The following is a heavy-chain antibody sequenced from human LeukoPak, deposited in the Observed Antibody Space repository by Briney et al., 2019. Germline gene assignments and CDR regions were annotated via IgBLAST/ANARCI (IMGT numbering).Heavy chain of an antibody. CDR3: ARASGSYLGLGAFDI. Sequence: SETLSLTCTVSGGSISSGSYYRSWIRQPAGKGLEWIGRIYTSGSTNYNPSLKSRVTISVDTSKNQFSLKLSSVTAADTAVYYCARASGSYLGLGAFDIWGQGTMVTVSS. D-gene: IGHD1-26*01. V-gene: IGHV4-61*02. CDR2: IYTSGST. CDR1: GGSISSGSYY. J-gene: IGHJ3*02.